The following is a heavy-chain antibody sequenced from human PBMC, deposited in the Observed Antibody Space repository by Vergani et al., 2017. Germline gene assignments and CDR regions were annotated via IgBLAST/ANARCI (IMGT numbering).Heavy chain of an antibody. CDR2: IIPILGIA. V-gene: IGHV1-69*04. D-gene: IGHD3-10*01. CDR1: GGTFSSYA. Sequence: QVQLVQTGAEVKKPGSSVKVSCKASGGTFSSYAISWVRQAPGQGLEWMGRIIPILGIANYAQKFQGRVTITADKSTSTAYMELRSLRSDDTAVYYCARGDSGSGDYYYGMDVGGQGTTVTVSS. J-gene: IGHJ6*02. CDR3: ARGDSGSGDYYYGMDV.